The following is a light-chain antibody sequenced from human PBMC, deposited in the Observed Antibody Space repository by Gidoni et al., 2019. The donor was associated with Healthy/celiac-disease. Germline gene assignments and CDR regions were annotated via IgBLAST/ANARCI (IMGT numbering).Light chain of an antibody. CDR1: KLGDKY. CDR3: QAWDSSTLVV. Sequence: SYELTQPPSVSVSPGQTASITCSGDKLGDKYACWYQQKPGQSPVLVISQDSKRPSGIPERFSGSNSGNTATLTISWTQAMDEADYYCQAWDSSTLVVFGGGTKLTVL. V-gene: IGLV3-1*01. CDR2: QDS. J-gene: IGLJ2*01.